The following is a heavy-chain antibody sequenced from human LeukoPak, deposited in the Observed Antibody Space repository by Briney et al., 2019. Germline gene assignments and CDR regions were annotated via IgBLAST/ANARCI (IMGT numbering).Heavy chain of an antibody. D-gene: IGHD6-19*01. Sequence: PSETLSLTCAVYGGSFSGYYWSWIRQPPGKGLEWIGEINHSGSTNYNPSLKSRVTISVDTSKNQFSLKLSSVTAADTAVYYCARHLGSGWYYFDYWGQGTLVTVSS. J-gene: IGHJ4*02. CDR3: ARHLGSGWYYFDY. CDR1: GGSFSGYY. V-gene: IGHV4-34*01. CDR2: INHSGST.